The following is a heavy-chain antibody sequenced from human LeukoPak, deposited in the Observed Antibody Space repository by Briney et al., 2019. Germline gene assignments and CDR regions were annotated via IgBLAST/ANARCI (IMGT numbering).Heavy chain of an antibody. J-gene: IGHJ4*02. V-gene: IGHV3-33*06. D-gene: IGHD3-22*01. Sequence: GGSLRLSCAASGFTFSSYGMHWVRQAPGKGLEWVAVIWYDGSNKYYADSVKGRFTISRDNSKNTLYLQMNSLRAEDTAVYYCAKAGTRYYYDSSGYFDYWGQGTLVTVSP. CDR3: AKAGTRYYYDSSGYFDY. CDR1: GFTFSSYG. CDR2: IWYDGSNK.